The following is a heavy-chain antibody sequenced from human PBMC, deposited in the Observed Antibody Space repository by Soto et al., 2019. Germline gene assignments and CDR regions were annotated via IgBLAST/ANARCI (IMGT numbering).Heavy chain of an antibody. CDR2: TYNSGTT. V-gene: IGHV4-59*01. D-gene: IGHD6-19*01. CDR1: GGSSGSDY. J-gene: IGHJ4*01. Sequence: LSLTCTVSGGSSGSDYWSWIRQPPGKGLEYIGCTYNSGTTNYNPSLESRAIISEDTSKNQFSLRLTSMTAADTTEYYCAGGRQCLAFEYWGHGALVTDPS. CDR3: AGGRQCLAFEY.